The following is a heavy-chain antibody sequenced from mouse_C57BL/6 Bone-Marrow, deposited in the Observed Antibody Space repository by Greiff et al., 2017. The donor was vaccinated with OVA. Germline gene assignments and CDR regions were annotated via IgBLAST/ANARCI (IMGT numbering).Heavy chain of an antibody. J-gene: IGHJ4*01. CDR1: GYTFTDYY. CDR3: ASHDGYFPYAMDY. Sequence: VQLKESGPVLVKPGASVKMSCKASGYTFTDYYMNWVKQSHGKSLEWIGVINPYNGGTSYNQKFKGKATLTVDKSSSTAYMELSSLTSVNSAVYYCASHDGYFPYAMDYWGQGTSVTVSS. D-gene: IGHD2-3*01. V-gene: IGHV1-19*01. CDR2: INPYNGGT.